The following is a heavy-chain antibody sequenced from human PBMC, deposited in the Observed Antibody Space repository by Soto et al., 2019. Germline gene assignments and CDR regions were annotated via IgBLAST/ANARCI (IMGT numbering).Heavy chain of an antibody. D-gene: IGHD2-15*01. CDR1: GYTFTSYY. Sequence: ASVKVSCKASGYTFTSYYMHWVRQAPGQGLEWMGWINPNSGGTNYARKFQGWVTMTRDTSISTAYMELSRLRSDDTAVYYFARGPYCSGGSCYAQVLNYWGQGTLVTVSS. CDR2: INPNSGGT. J-gene: IGHJ4*02. V-gene: IGHV1-2*04. CDR3: ARGPYCSGGSCYAQVLNY.